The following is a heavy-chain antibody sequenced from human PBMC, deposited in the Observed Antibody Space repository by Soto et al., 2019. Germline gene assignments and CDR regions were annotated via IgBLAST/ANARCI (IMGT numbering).Heavy chain of an antibody. CDR2: INPSGGST. CDR3: ASGSPYSRSRSAGMDV. J-gene: IGHJ6*02. D-gene: IGHD1-26*01. CDR1: GYTFTSYY. Sequence: QVQLVQSGAEVKKPGASVKVSCKASGYTFTSYYMHWVRQAPGQGLEWMGIINPSGGSTSYAQKFQGRVTMTRDTSTSTVYMELSSLRSEDTAVYYCASGSPYSRSRSAGMDVWGQGTTVTVSS. V-gene: IGHV1-46*03.